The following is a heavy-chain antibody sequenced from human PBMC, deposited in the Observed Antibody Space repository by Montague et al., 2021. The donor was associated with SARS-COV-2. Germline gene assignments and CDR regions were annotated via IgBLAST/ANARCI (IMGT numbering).Heavy chain of an antibody. V-gene: IGHV4-34*01. CDR1: RGSFSNYY. Sequence: SETLSLTCAVSRGSFSNYYWTWIRQSPGKGLEWIGEINQGGAPNYTPSLKSRVTMSLDTSKKQTSLKLNSVTVADTAVFFCARGRPVQGSFRHFDSISSGALDIWARGSLVIVSS. CDR2: INQGGAP. J-gene: IGHJ3*02. CDR3: ARGRPVQGSFRHFDSISSGALDI. D-gene: IGHD3-9*01.